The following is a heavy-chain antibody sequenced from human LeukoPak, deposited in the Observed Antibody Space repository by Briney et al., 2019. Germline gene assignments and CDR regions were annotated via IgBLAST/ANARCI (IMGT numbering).Heavy chain of an antibody. CDR2: MNPNSGNT. V-gene: IGHV1-8*01. Sequence: ASVKVSCKASGHTFTSYDINWVRQATGQGLEWMGWMNPNSGNTGYTHKFQGRVTMTRNTSISTAYMELSSLRSEDTAVYYCARGPFEGYRSSTSCYTRWFDPWGQGTLVTVSS. J-gene: IGHJ5*02. CDR1: GHTFTSYD. D-gene: IGHD2-2*02. CDR3: ARGPFEGYRSSTSCYTRWFDP.